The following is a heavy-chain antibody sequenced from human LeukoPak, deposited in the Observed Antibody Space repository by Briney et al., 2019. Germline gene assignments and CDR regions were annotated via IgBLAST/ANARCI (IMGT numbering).Heavy chain of an antibody. J-gene: IGHJ4*02. V-gene: IGHV3-66*01. CDR3: ARKRYSGYELDY. CDR1: GFTVSSNY. D-gene: IGHD5-12*01. CDR2: IYSGGST. Sequence: GGSLRLSCAASGFTVSSNYMSWVRKAPGKGLQCVSVIYSGGSTYYADSVKGRFTISRDNSKNTLYLQMNSLRAEDTAVYYCARKRYSGYELDYWGQGTLVTVSS.